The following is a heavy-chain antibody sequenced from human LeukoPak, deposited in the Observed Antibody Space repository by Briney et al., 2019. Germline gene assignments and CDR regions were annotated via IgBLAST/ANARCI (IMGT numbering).Heavy chain of an antibody. CDR2: ISWNSGSI. V-gene: IGHV3-9*01. J-gene: IGHJ4*02. CDR1: GFTFDDYA. CDR3: AKCDNYDILTGHFDY. Sequence: GRSLRLSCAASGFTFDDYAMHWVRQAPGKGLEGVSGISWNSGSIGYADSVKGRFTISRDNAKNSLYLQMNSLRAEDTALYYCAKCDNYDILTGHFDYWGQGTLVTVSS. D-gene: IGHD3-9*01.